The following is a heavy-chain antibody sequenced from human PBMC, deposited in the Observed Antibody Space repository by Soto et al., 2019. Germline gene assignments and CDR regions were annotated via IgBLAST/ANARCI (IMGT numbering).Heavy chain of an antibody. V-gene: IGHV3-33*02. J-gene: IGHJ4*02. CDR2: IVSHGGKI. Sequence: QVQLVESGGAVVQPGTSLRLSCAASGFLFSRFGMHWVRQAPGKGLEWVAVIVSHGGKIGYVDSVRGRFTISRDNSRNMLFLEMSSLRVEDTAMYSCARDDDLWDDNGLDCWGQGTLVTVSS. D-gene: IGHD1-1*01. CDR3: ARDDDLWDDNGLDC. CDR1: GFLFSRFG.